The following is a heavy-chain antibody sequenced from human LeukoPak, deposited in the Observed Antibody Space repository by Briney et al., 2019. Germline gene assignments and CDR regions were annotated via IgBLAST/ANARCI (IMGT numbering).Heavy chain of an antibody. CDR3: GKRASSYFDY. D-gene: IGHD6-6*01. J-gene: IGHJ4*02. V-gene: IGHV3-30*18. CDR2: ISSDGNNK. Sequence: PGGSLRLSCAASGFSFSTYGMHWVRQAPGKGLEWMAVISSDGNNKYYADSVKGRFTISRDNSMSTLYLQMNSLSTEDTAVYYCGKRASSYFDYWGQGTLVTVSS. CDR1: GFSFSTYG.